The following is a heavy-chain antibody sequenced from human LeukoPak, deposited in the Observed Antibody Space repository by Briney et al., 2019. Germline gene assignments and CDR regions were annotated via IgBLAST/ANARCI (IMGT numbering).Heavy chain of an antibody. CDR1: ASTVRNNW. CDR2: IKHDGSEK. D-gene: IGHD1-26*01. Sequence: PGRCLRLACAAAASTVRNNWMSSVSPPRGKWMEWVANIKHDGSEKYYVDSVKDRFTISRDNAKSSLYLQMNSLRAEDTAVYYCASGWDLRNFDYWGQGTLVTVSS. J-gene: IGHJ4*02. V-gene: IGHV3-7*01. CDR3: ASGWDLRNFDY.